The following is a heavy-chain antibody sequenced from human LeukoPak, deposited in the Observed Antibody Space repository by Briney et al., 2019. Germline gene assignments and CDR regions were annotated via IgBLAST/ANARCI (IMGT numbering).Heavy chain of an antibody. D-gene: IGHD6-19*01. J-gene: IGHJ3*02. CDR1: GGSISSYY. CDR3: ARGIPNSSGWYERAAPFDI. V-gene: IGHV4-59*01. CDR2: IYYSGST. Sequence: PSETLSLTCTVSGGSISSYYWSWIRQPPGKGLEWIGYIYYSGSTNYNPSLKSRDTISVDTSKNQFSLKLSSVTAADTAVYYCARGIPNSSGWYERAAPFDIWGQGTMVTVSS.